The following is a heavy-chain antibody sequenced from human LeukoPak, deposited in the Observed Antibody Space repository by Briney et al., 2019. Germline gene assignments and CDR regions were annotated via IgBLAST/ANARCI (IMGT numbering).Heavy chain of an antibody. CDR3: ARDRISPRAVAGTLGWCDP. CDR1: GGSFSSGGYD. Sequence: PSQTLSLTWTVSGGSFSSGGYDWSWIRQHPGKGLEWIGYIYYSGSTYYNPSLKSRVTISVDTSKNQFSLKLSSVTAADTAVYYGARDRISPRAVAGTLGWCDPWGQGTLVTVSS. CDR2: IYYSGST. V-gene: IGHV4-31*02. D-gene: IGHD6-19*01. J-gene: IGHJ5*02.